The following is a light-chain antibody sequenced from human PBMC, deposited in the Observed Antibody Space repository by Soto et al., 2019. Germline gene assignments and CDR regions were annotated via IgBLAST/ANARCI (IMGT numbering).Light chain of an antibody. V-gene: IGKV3-15*01. CDR1: RSISTS. Sequence: DIQMTQSPDTLSVSPGERATLYCRASRSISTSLAWYQQRPGQPPTLLIYGASIGAPGVPARISGSGSRTDFTLTINSLQSEDSAVYFCHQYSSWPYTFGQGTKVEMK. CDR3: HQYSSWPYT. CDR2: GAS. J-gene: IGKJ2*01.